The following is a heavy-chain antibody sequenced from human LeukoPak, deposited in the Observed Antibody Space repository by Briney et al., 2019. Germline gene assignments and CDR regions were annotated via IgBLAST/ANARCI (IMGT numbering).Heavy chain of an antibody. CDR2: INPSGGST. D-gene: IGHD1-7*01. J-gene: IGHJ4*02. CDR3: ARENITGTTGFDY. V-gene: IGHV1-46*01. CDR1: GYTFTSYY. Sequence: ASVKVSCKASGYTFTSYYMHWVRQAPGQGPEWMGVINPSGGSTSYAQKFQGRVTMTRDTSTSTVYMELSSLRSEDTAVYYCARENITGTTGFDYWGQGTLVTVSS.